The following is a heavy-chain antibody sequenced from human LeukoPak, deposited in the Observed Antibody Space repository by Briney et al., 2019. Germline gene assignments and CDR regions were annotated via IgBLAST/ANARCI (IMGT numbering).Heavy chain of an antibody. CDR3: ASLSYCSSTSCYVGYFDY. Sequence: PSETLSLTCTVSGGSISSYYWSWIRQPPGKGLGWIGYIYYSGSTNYNPSLKSRVTISVDTSKNQLSLKLSSVTAADTAVYYCASLSYCSSTSCYVGYFDYWGQGTLVTVSS. CDR1: GGSISSYY. D-gene: IGHD2-2*01. V-gene: IGHV4-59*08. J-gene: IGHJ4*02. CDR2: IYYSGST.